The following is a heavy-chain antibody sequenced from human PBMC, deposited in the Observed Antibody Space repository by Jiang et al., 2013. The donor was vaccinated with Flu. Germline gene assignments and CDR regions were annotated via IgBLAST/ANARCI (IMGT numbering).Heavy chain of an antibody. J-gene: IGHJ4*02. D-gene: IGHD4-23*01. CDR3: GRIIGGGNALLH. Sequence: GAEVKKPGESLKISCKGSGYSFSSYWIAWVRQMPGKGLEWMGIIYPGDSDTRYSPSFQGQVTISADKSTGTAYLQWISLMASDTAMYYCGRIIGGGNALLHWGQGTLVTVSS. V-gene: IGHV5-51*03. CDR1: GYSFSSYW. CDR2: IYPGDSDT.